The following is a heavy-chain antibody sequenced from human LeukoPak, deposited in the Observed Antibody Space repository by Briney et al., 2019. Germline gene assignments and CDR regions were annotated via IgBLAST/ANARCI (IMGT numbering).Heavy chain of an antibody. CDR3: ARKDRSGWLFDY. CDR1: GFTFSSYS. V-gene: IGHV3-21*01. CDR2: ISSSSSYI. D-gene: IGHD6-19*01. J-gene: IGHJ4*02. Sequence: GGTLRLSCAASGFTFSSYSMNWVRQAPGKGLEWVSSISSSSSYIYYAASVKCRFTISRDNAKNSLYLQMNSLRAEDTAVYYCARKDRSGWLFDYWGQGTLVTVSS.